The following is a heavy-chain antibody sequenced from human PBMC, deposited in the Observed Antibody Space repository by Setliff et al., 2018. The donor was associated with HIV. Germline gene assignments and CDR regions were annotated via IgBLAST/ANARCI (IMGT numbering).Heavy chain of an antibody. CDR3: ARERVVRGVVDPGTSQIFDN. CDR2: VCTSGDT. V-gene: IGHV4-4*07. J-gene: IGHJ4*02. D-gene: IGHD3-10*01. Sequence: SSETLSLTCTVSGGSIKSYSWSWIRQPAGKGLEWIGRVCTSGDTNYNPSLQSRVAMSVDTSKNQFSLNLNSVTAADTALYYCARERVVRGVVDPGTSQIFDNWGQGILVTSPQ. CDR1: GGSIKSYS.